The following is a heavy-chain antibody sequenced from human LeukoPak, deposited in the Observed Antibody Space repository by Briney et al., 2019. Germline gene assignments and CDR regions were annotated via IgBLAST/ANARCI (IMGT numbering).Heavy chain of an antibody. J-gene: IGHJ4*02. CDR1: GFTFSSYA. CDR2: ISGSGGST. CDR3: AKRAPSGSYSPSGEAFDY. D-gene: IGHD1-26*01. V-gene: IGHV3-23*01. Sequence: GGSLRLSCAASGFTFSSYAMSWVRQAPGKGLEWVSAISGSGGSTYYADSVKGRFTISRDNSKNTLYLQMNSLRAEDTAVYYCAKRAPSGSYSPSGEAFDYWGQGTLVTVSS.